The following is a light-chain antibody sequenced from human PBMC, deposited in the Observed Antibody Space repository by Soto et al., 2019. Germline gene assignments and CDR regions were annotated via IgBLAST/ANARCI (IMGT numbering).Light chain of an antibody. CDR2: QTS. J-gene: IGKJ1*01. Sequence: EIVLTQSPATLSSFPGDRVTLSCRASQYINTRLAWYQHRPGQAPRLLIYQTSIRAAGIPARFSASGTGTDFTLTISDVQPEDFEVYYCHQRQSWPRTFGQGTKVDI. CDR1: QYINTR. CDR3: HQRQSWPRT. V-gene: IGKV3-11*01.